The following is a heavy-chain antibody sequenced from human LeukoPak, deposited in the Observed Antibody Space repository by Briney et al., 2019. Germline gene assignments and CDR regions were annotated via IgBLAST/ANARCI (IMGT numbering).Heavy chain of an antibody. CDR2: ISWNSGSI. CDR1: GFTFDDYA. J-gene: IGHJ6*03. V-gene: IGHV3-9*03. Sequence: GGSLRLSCAASGFTFDDYAMHWVRQPPGKGLEWVSGISWNSGSIGYADSLRGRFTISRDNAKNSLYLQMNSLRAEDMALYYCARGSRLYYHYYMDVWGKGTTVTVSS. CDR3: ARGSRLYYHYYMDV.